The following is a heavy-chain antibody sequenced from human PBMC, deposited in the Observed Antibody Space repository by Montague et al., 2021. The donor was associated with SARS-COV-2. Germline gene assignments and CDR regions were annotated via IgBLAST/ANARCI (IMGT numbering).Heavy chain of an antibody. V-gene: IGHV4-34*01. J-gene: IGHJ3*01. Sequence: SETLSLTCAVYGGSFSGYYWTWIRQPPGKGLEWVGEINDRGSTNYNPSFESRLTMSVDTSKNQFSLRLMSVSAADTAVYHCARGQVIIFGVLIILPAAGGVDVWGQGTTVTVSS. D-gene: IGHD3-3*02. CDR3: ARGQVIIFGVLIILPAAGGVDV. CDR1: GGSFSGYY. CDR2: INDRGST.